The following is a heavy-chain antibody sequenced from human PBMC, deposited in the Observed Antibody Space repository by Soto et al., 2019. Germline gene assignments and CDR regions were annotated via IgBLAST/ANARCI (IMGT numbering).Heavy chain of an antibody. CDR2: ISVYNSNT. Sequence: QVRLVQSGAEVRKPGASVKVSCKASGYTFTGYGFSWVRQAPGHGLEWMGWISVYNSNTNYAKKFQGRGTMTADTSTSTAYMELRRLRSDDTAVYFCARDDPRDPLDTFSYFGLDVWGRGTTVTVSS. J-gene: IGHJ6*02. V-gene: IGHV1-18*01. CDR1: GYTFTGYG. CDR3: ARDDPRDPLDTFSYFGLDV. D-gene: IGHD3-22*01.